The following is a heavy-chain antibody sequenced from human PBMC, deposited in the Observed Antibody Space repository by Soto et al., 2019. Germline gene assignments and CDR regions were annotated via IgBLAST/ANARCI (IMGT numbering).Heavy chain of an antibody. CDR3: ARAHWNYDYYGMDV. V-gene: IGHV1-69*06. Sequence: ASVKVSCKASGGTFSSYATSWVRQAPGQGLEWMGGIIPIFGTANYAQKFQGRVTITADKSTSTAYMELSSLRSEDTAVYYCARAHWNYDYYGMDVWGQGTTVTVSS. D-gene: IGHD1-1*01. J-gene: IGHJ6*02. CDR1: GGTFSSYA. CDR2: IIPIFGTA.